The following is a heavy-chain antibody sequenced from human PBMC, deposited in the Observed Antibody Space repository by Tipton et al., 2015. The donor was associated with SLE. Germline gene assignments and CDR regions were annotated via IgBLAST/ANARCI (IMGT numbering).Heavy chain of an antibody. V-gene: IGHV4-59*11. D-gene: IGHD4-17*01. CDR1: GGSISSHY. J-gene: IGHJ4*02. CDR3: ARWGLEDYGDYGGFDY. CDR2: IYYSGST. Sequence: TLSLTCTVSGGSISSHYWSWIRQPPGKGLEWIGYIYYSGSTNYNPSLKSRATISVDTSKNQFSLKLSSVTAADTAVYYCARWGLEDYGDYGGFDYWGQGTLVTVSS.